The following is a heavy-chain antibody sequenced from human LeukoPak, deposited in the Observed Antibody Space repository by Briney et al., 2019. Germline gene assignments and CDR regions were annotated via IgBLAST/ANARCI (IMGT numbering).Heavy chain of an antibody. Sequence: GGSLRLSCAASGFTFSSYAMSWVRQAPGKGLEWVSAVSGSGGSTYYADSVKGRFTISKDNSKNTLYLQMNSLSAEDTAVYYCARSFTKLVGATRGTFDYWGQGTLVTVSS. V-gene: IGHV3-23*01. CDR1: GFTFSSYA. CDR3: ARSFTKLVGATRGTFDY. D-gene: IGHD1-26*01. CDR2: VSGSGGST. J-gene: IGHJ4*02.